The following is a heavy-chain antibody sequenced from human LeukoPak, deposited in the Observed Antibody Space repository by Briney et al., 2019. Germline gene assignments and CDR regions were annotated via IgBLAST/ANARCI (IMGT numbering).Heavy chain of an antibody. J-gene: IGHJ5*02. D-gene: IGHD6-19*01. CDR1: GFTVSSNY. V-gene: IGHV3-53*01. CDR3: ARDRSGTHSSGFDP. CDR2: IYSGGST. Sequence: GGSLRLSCAASGFTVSSNYMSWVRQAPGKGLEWVSVIYSGGSTYYADSVKGRFTISRDNSKNTLYLQMNSLRAEDTAVYYCARDRSGTHSSGFDPWGQGTLVTVSS.